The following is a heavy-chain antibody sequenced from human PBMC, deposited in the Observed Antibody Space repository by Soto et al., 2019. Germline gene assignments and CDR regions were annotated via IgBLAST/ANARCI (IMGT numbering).Heavy chain of an antibody. D-gene: IGHD6-13*01. V-gene: IGHV4-34*01. CDR2: INHSGST. CDR1: GGSFSGYY. CDR3: ARGKGQPTWGGSSWYRGNWFDP. J-gene: IGHJ5*02. Sequence: QVQLQQWGAGLLKPSETLSLTCAVYGGSFSGYYWSWIRQPPGKGLEWIGEINHSGSTNYNPSLTIRVTISVDTSKNQFSLKLSSVTAADTAVYYCARGKGQPTWGGSSWYRGNWFDPWGQGTLVTVSS.